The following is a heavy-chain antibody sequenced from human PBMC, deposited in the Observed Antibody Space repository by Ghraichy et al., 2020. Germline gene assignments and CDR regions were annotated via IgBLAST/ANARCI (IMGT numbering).Heavy chain of an antibody. CDR2: ICDNGACT. V-gene: IGHV3-23*01. CDR1: GFTFSSYA. Sequence: GGSLRLSCAASGFTFSSYAMSWVRQAPGKGLDWVSVICDNGACTYDADSVQGRFTISRDNSKNMLYLQMHSLRVEDTAVYYCGRLSDPPNNEYIQHWGQGTLVTVSS. J-gene: IGHJ1*01. CDR3: GRLSDPPNNEYIQH.